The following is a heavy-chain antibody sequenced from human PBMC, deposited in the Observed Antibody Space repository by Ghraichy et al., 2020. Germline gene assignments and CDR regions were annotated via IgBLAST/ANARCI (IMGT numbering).Heavy chain of an antibody. V-gene: IGHV3-23*01. CDR2: ISAGGGRT. D-gene: IGHD2-2*01. J-gene: IGHJ5*02. CDR3: AKDVSTGGGWFDP. CDR1: YA. Sequence: YAMSWVRKVPGKGLEWVSAISAGGGRTFYADSVKDRFTISRDNSKNTVYLQIKSLRDEDTAVYYCAKDVSTGGGWFDPWGQGTLVTVSS.